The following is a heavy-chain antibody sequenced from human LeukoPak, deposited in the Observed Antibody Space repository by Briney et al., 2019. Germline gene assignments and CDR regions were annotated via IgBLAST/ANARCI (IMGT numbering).Heavy chain of an antibody. D-gene: IGHD2-2*02. CDR2: IYTSGTT. CDR1: GGSISGYY. J-gene: IGHJ4*02. Sequence: PSETLSLTCTVSGGSISGYYWSWIRQPPGKGLEWIGYIYTSGTTNYNPSLKRRVTISVDTSKNQFSLELSSVTAADTAVYYCARGALYTDYWGQGTLVTVSS. V-gene: IGHV4-4*09. CDR3: ARGALYTDY.